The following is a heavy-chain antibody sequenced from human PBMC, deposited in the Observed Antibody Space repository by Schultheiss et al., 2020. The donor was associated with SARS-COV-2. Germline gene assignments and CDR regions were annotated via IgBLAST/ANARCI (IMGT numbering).Heavy chain of an antibody. J-gene: IGHJ4*02. CDR3: ARGGRYFDWLLLAS. CDR1: GLTFSSHG. Sequence: GESLKISCAASGLTFSSHGMHWVRQAPGKGLEWVAVISYDGSNKYYADSVKGRFTISRDNSKSTLYLQMNSLRAEDTALYYCARGGRYFDWLLLASWGQGTQVTVSS. D-gene: IGHD3-9*01. V-gene: IGHV3-30*19. CDR2: ISYDGSNK.